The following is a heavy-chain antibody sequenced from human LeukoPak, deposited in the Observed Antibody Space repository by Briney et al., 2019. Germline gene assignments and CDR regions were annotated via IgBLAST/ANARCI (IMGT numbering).Heavy chain of an antibody. D-gene: IGHD3-10*01. Sequence: SVKVSCKASGYTFPSYDINWVRQATGQGLEWMGWMNPNSGNTGYAQKFQGRVTMTRNTSISTAYMELSSLRSEDTAVYYCARFVRAYYYYGMDVWGQGTTVTVSS. J-gene: IGHJ6*02. CDR3: ARFVRAYYYYGMDV. CDR2: MNPNSGNT. V-gene: IGHV1-8*01. CDR1: GYTFPSYD.